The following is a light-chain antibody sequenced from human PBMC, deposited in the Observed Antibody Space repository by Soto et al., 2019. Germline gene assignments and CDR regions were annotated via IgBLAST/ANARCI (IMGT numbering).Light chain of an antibody. J-gene: IGKJ1*01. CDR2: AGS. CDR3: LQDFRCPWT. Sequence: AIQMTQSPSSLSASVGDRVTITCRASQGIRSDLGWFQQKPGKAPKSLIYAGSKLHSGVPSRFSGTASGREFSLTISGLQPHDFEPYYCLQDFRCPWTFGPGTKVDI. CDR1: QGIRSD. V-gene: IGKV1-6*02.